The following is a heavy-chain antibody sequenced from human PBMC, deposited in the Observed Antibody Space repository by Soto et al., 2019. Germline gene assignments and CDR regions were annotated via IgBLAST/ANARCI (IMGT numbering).Heavy chain of an antibody. CDR2: ISAYNGNT. CDR1: GYTFTSYG. CDR3: ARCPGGYRGPGTSTPFDP. J-gene: IGHJ5*02. Sequence: QVQLVQSGAEVKKPGASVKVSCKASGYTFTSYGISWVRQAPGQGLEWMGWISAYNGNTNYAQKLQGRVTMTTDTSTSTAYVELRGLRSDDTAVYYCARCPGGYRGPGTSTPFDPWGQGTLVTVSS. V-gene: IGHV1-18*01. D-gene: IGHD2-2*01.